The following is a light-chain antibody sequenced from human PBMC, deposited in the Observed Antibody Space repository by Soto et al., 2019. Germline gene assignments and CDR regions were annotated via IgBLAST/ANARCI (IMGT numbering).Light chain of an antibody. CDR2: EVS. J-gene: IGLJ1*01. CDR3: ASYTSSDTHV. Sequence: QSALTQPASVSGSPGQSITISCTGTSSDVGGYNYVSWYQQQPGKAPKLMIFEVSNRPSGVSNRFSGSKSGNTASLTISGLKAEDEADYYCASYTSSDTHVFGPGTKLTVL. V-gene: IGLV2-14*01. CDR1: SSDVGGYNY.